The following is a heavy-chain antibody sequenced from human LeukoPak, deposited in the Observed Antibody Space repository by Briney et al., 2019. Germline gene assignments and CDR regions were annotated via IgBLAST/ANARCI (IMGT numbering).Heavy chain of an antibody. Sequence: ASVKVSCKASGYTFTSYDINWVRQATGQGLEWMGWMNPNSGNTGYAQKFQGRVTITRNTSISTAYMELSSLRSEDTAVYYCASASRTLLWFRELWVYWGQGTLVTVSS. CDR2: MNPNSGNT. V-gene: IGHV1-8*03. J-gene: IGHJ4*02. CDR3: ASASRTLLWFRELWVY. CDR1: GYTFTSYD. D-gene: IGHD3-10*01.